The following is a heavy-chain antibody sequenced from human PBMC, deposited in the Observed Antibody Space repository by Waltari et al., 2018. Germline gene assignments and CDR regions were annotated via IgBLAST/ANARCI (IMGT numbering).Heavy chain of an antibody. CDR1: GGSFSTYT. CDR3: AEGESMVQWGGGYYGLDV. CDR2: ITQGLGRK. V-gene: IGHV1-69*13. Sequence: QVQLVQSGAEVKKPGSSVKVSCKASGGSFSTYTISWVRQAPGQGLEYMGGITQGLGRKHYAEKVQGLGRSTGDEFTTTVYMELKTLKQEDTAIDFCAEGESMVQWGGGYYGLDVWGQGTSVAVVS. D-gene: IGHD3-10*01. J-gene: IGHJ6*01.